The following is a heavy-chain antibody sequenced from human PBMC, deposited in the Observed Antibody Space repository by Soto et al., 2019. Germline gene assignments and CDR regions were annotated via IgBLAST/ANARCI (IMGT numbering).Heavy chain of an antibody. CDR2: INHSGST. Sequence: LSLTCAVYGGSFNGYYWSWIRQPPGKGLEWIGEINHSGSTNYNPSLKSRVTISVDTSKNQFSLKLSSVTAADTAVYYCARCGVVTYYYYYGMDVWGQGTTVTVSS. CDR1: GGSFNGYY. D-gene: IGHD3-3*01. CDR3: ARCGVVTYYYYYGMDV. J-gene: IGHJ6*02. V-gene: IGHV4-34*01.